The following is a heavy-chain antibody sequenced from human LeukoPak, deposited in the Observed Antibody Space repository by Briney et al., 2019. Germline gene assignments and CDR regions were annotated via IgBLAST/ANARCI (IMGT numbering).Heavy chain of an antibody. CDR2: ISYSGST. CDR1: GDSISSYY. CDR3: GRGQGDRAAVTDY. D-gene: IGHD3-16*01. Sequence: PSETLSLTCTFSGDSISSYYWSWIRQPPGKGLEWIGYISYSGSTNSHPSLKSRATISLDMSKNQFSLKLSSVTAADTAIYYCGRGQGDRAAVTDYWGQGTLVTVSS. V-gene: IGHV4-59*01. J-gene: IGHJ4*02.